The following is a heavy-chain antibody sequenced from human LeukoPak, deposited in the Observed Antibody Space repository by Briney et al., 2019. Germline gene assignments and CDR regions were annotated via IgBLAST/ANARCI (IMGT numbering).Heavy chain of an antibody. CDR1: GGSISSYY. CDR2: IYYSGST. CDR3: ARDSMYYDSGDAFDI. V-gene: IGHV4-59*12. Sequence: PSETLSLTCTVSGGSISSYYWSWIRQPPGKGLEWIGYIYYSGSTNYNPSLKSRVTISVDTSKNQFSLKLSSVTAADTAVYYCARDSMYYDSGDAFDIWGQGTMVTVSS. J-gene: IGHJ3*02. D-gene: IGHD3-22*01.